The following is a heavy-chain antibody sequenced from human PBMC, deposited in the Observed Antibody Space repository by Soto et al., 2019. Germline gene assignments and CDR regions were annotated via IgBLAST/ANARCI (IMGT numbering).Heavy chain of an antibody. J-gene: IGHJ4*02. D-gene: IGHD3-22*01. CDR3: ARDRHYYDSSGYYYFDY. CDR2: IKQDGSEK. V-gene: IGHV3-7*05. Sequence: PGGSLRLSCAASGFTFSSYWMSWVRQAPGKGLEWVANIKQDGSEKYYVDSVKGRFTISRDNAKNSLYLQMNSLRAEDTAVYYCARDRHYYDSSGYYYFDYWGQGTLVTVSS. CDR1: GFTFSSYW.